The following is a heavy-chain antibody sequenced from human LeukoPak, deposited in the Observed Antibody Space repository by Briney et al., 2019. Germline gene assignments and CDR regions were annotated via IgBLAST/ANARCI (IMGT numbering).Heavy chain of an antibody. D-gene: IGHD2-15*01. Sequence: SETLSLTCAVSGASISNSIYYWVWIRQPPGKGLEWIGSIYYRGSTYYNPSLKSRVTISVDTSKNQFSLHLISVTAADTAVYYCARRRGSLEVDYWGQGTLVTVSS. V-gene: IGHV4-39*01. CDR1: GASISNSIYY. CDR2: IYYRGST. CDR3: ARRRGSLEVDY. J-gene: IGHJ4*02.